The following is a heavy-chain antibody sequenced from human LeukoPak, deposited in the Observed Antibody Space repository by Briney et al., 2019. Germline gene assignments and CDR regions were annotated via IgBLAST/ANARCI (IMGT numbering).Heavy chain of an antibody. CDR1: GFTFSSFW. CDR2: INSDGGST. CDR3: ARRRERGASDAFAF. J-gene: IGHJ3*01. D-gene: IGHD3-16*01. V-gene: IGHV3-74*01. Sequence: GGSLRLSCAASGFTFSSFWVYWVRQAPGKGLVWVSRINSDGGSTTYADSVKGRFTISRDNAKNTVYLQMNSLRAEDTAVYYCARRRERGASDAFAFWGQGTMVTVSS.